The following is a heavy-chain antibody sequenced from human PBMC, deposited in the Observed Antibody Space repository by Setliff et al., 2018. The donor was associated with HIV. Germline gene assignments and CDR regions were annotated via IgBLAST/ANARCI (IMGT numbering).Heavy chain of an antibody. CDR2: ISSSSSYT. CDR3: ARGCRVGWVFTYGMDV. D-gene: IGHD6-13*01. CDR1: GFTFSDYC. V-gene: IGHV3-11*05. J-gene: IGHJ6*02. Sequence: PGGSLRLSCAAPGFTFSDYCMSWIRQAPGKGLEWVSYISSSSSYTNYADSVKGRFTISRDNAKNSLYLQMNSLRAEDTAVYYCARGCRVGWVFTYGMDVWGQGTLVTVSS.